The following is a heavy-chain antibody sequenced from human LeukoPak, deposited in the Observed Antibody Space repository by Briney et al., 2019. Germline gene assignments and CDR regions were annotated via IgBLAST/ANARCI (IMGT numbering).Heavy chain of an antibody. CDR1: GGSISSYY. J-gene: IGHJ4*02. Sequence: SETLSLTCTVSGGSISSYYWSWIRQPPGKGLEWIGDIYYSGSTNYNPSLKSRVTISVDTSKNQFSLKLSSVTAADTAVYYCASNRYSGSYSFDYWGQGTLVTVSS. CDR2: IYYSGST. CDR3: ASNRYSGSYSFDY. D-gene: IGHD1-26*01. V-gene: IGHV4-59*01.